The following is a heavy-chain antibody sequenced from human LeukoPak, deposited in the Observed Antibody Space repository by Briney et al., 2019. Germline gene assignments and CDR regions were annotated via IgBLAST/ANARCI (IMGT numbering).Heavy chain of an antibody. CDR2: IYHSGST. J-gene: IGHJ4*02. CDR3: ARDSWYSSPLFEVRTPTHN. CDR1: GYSISSDYY. Sequence: SETLSLTCTVSGYSISSDYYWGWIRQPPGKGLEWIGSIYHSGSTYYNPSLKSRVTISVGTSKNQFSLKLSSVTAADTAVYYCARDSWYSSPLFEVRTPTHNWGQGTLVTVSS. D-gene: IGHD6-19*01. V-gene: IGHV4-38-2*02.